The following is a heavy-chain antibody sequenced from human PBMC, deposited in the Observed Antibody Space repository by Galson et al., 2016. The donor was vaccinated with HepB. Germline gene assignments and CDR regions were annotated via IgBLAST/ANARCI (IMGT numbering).Heavy chain of an antibody. D-gene: IGHD3-3*01. CDR3: AKDLRGYYDFLLGMDV. CDR2: ISYDGNNN. J-gene: IGHJ6*02. CDR1: GFSFSNHG. Sequence: SLRLSCAASGFSFSNHGMHWVRQAPGNGLEWVAFISYDGNNNYYADAVKVRFTISSGNSKNTLFPQMNSLRAEDTAVYYCAKDLRGYYDFLLGMDVWGQGTTVTVSS. V-gene: IGHV3-30*18.